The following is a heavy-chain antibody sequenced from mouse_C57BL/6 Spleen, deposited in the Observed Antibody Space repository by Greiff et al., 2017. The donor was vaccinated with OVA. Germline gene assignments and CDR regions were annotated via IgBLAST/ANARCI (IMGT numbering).Heavy chain of an antibody. Sequence: EVKLMESGPELVKPGASVKISCKASGYSFTDYNMNWVKQSNGKSLEWIGVINPNYGTTSYSQKFKGKATLTVDQSSSTAYMQLNSLTSEDSAVYYCATIYYGNYGYFDVWGTGTTVTVSS. D-gene: IGHD2-1*01. CDR1: GYSFTDYN. CDR3: ATIYYGNYGYFDV. V-gene: IGHV1-39*01. CDR2: INPNYGTT. J-gene: IGHJ1*03.